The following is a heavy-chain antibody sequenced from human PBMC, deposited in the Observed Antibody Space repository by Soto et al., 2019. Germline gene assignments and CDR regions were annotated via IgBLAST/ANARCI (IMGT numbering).Heavy chain of an antibody. CDR2: ITFNGVTT. CDR1: EFTFKYYV. J-gene: IGHJ5*01. Sequence: GGSMRLSCAASEFTFKYYVMSWVRQATGKGLEWVSAITFNGVTTYYKDSVKGRFAISRDNSKATLYLQMNSLRAEDTAVYYCAKKDPWFDSWGQGTLVTVSS. CDR3: AKKDPWFDS. V-gene: IGHV3-23*01.